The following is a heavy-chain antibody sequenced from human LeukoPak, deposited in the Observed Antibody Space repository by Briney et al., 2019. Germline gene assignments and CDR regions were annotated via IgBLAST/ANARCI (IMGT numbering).Heavy chain of an antibody. V-gene: IGHV7-4-1*02. CDR2: INTNTGNP. CDR3: ARAPISGWYRYNWFDP. J-gene: IGHJ5*02. Sequence: ASVKVSCKASGYTFTNYAMNWVRQAPGQGLEWMGWINTNTGNPTYAQGFTGRFVFSLDTSVSTAYLQISSLKAEDTAVYYCARAPISGWYRYNWFDPWGQGTLVTVSS. CDR1: GYTFTNYA. D-gene: IGHD6-19*01.